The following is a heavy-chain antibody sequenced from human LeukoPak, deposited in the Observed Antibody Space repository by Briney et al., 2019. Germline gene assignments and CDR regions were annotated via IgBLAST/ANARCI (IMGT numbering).Heavy chain of an antibody. CDR3: ARNVIVVVSDAFDI. D-gene: IGHD3-22*01. Sequence: SETLSLTCAVYGGSFSGYYWSWIRQPPGKGLEWIGEINHSGSTNYIPSLKSRVTISVDTSKNQFSLKLSSVTAADTAVYYCARNVIVVVSDAFDIWGQGTMVTVSS. J-gene: IGHJ3*02. CDR1: GGSFSGYY. CDR2: INHSGST. V-gene: IGHV4-34*01.